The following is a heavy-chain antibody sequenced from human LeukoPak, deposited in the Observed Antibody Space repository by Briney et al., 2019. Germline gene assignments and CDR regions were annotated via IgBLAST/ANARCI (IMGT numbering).Heavy chain of an antibody. Sequence: GESLKISCKGSGYSFTSYWIGWVRQMPGKGLEWMGIIYPGDSDTRYSPSFQGQVTISADKSISTAYLRWSSLKASDTAMYYCARGSVGSGELFLDYFDYWGQGTLVTVSS. CDR1: GYSFTSYW. CDR2: IYPGDSDT. V-gene: IGHV5-51*01. D-gene: IGHD3-10*01. J-gene: IGHJ4*02. CDR3: ARGSVGSGELFLDYFDY.